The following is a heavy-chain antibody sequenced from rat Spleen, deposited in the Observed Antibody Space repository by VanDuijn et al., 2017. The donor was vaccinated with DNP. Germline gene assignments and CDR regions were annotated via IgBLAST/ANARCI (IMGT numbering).Heavy chain of an antibody. J-gene: IGHJ3*01. Sequence: QVQLKESGPGLVQPSQTLSLTCTVSGFSLTSYGVSWVRQPPGRGLEWIAAISGGGSTYYNSALKSRLSISRDTSKSQVSLEINSLETEDTAIYFCTGGGSYIYPFTYWGQGTLVTVSS. CDR3: TGGGSYIYPFTY. CDR1: GFSLTSYG. D-gene: IGHD1-2*01. V-gene: IGHV2S12*01. CDR2: ISGGGST.